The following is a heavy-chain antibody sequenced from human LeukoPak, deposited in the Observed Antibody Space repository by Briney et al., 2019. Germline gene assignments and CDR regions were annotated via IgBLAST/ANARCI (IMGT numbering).Heavy chain of an antibody. D-gene: IGHD4-23*01. CDR2: ISGSGGST. Sequence: PGGSLRLSCAASGFTFSSYAMSWVRQAPGKGLEWVSGISGSGGSTYYADSVRGRFTISRDNSKNTLYLQMNSLRAEDTAVYYCANDCSSSSANGGKNTRWGQGTLVTVSS. CDR1: GFTFSSYA. J-gene: IGHJ4*02. CDR3: ANDCSSSSANGGKNTR. V-gene: IGHV3-23*01.